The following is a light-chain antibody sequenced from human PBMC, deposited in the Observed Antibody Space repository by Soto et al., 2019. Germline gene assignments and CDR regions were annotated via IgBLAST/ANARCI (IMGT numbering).Light chain of an antibody. V-gene: IGLV2-14*01. CDR1: SSDVGGYNY. CDR2: DVS. J-gene: IGLJ2*01. Sequence: QSALTQPASVSGSPGQSITISCTGTSSDVGGYNYVSWYQQHPGKAPKLMIYDVSNRPSGVSNRFSVSKSGNTASLTNSGLQAEDEADYYCSSYTSSSTLVVFGGGTKVTVL. CDR3: SSYTSSSTLVV.